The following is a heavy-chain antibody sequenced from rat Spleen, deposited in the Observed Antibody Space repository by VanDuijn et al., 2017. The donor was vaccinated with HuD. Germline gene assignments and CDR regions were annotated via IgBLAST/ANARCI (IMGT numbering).Heavy chain of an antibody. CDR3: TTGRPYYWYFDF. V-gene: IGHV5-20*01. CDR2: ISYDGSST. J-gene: IGHJ1*01. Sequence: EVQLVESGGGLVQPGRSMKLSCAASGFTFSNYDMAWVRQAPTKGLEWVASISYDGSSTYYRDSVKGRFTISRDNAKSTLYLQMDSLRSEDTATYYCTTGRPYYWYFDFWGPGTMVTVSS. CDR1: GFTFSNYD.